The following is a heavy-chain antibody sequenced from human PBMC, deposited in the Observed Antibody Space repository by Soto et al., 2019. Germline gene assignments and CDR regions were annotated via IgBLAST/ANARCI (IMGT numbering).Heavy chain of an antibody. CDR3: ARYSYSSGPQDS. CDR2: IKQDGNDK. V-gene: IGHV3-7*03. D-gene: IGHD6-19*01. CDR1: GFSFSSHW. J-gene: IGHJ4*02. Sequence: GGSLRLSCAASGFSFSSHWMSWVRQAPGKGLEWVANIKQDGNDKRYVDSVRGRFTISRDNAKSSLYLQMNSLRAEDTAVYYCARYSYSSGPQDSWGQGTLVTVSS.